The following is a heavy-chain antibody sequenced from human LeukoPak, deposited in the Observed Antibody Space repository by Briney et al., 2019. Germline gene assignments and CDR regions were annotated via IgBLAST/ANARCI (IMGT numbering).Heavy chain of an antibody. V-gene: IGHV1-18*01. Sequence: ASVKVSCKASGYTFTSYGISWVRQAPGQGLEWMGWISAYNGNTNYAQKLQGRVTMTTDTSTSTAYMELRSLRSDDTAVYYCAREVVVVPAAGPQVRYYGMDVWGQGTTVTVSS. CDR1: GYTFTSYG. CDR3: AREVVVVPAAGPQVRYYGMDV. CDR2: ISAYNGNT. J-gene: IGHJ6*02. D-gene: IGHD2-2*01.